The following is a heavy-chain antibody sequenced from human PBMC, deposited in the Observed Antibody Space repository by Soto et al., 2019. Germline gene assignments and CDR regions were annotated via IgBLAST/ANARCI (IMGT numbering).Heavy chain of an antibody. CDR2: IIPIFGTA. CDR1: GGTFSSYA. Sequence: ASVKVSCKASGGTFSSYAISWVRQAPGQGLEWMGGIIPIFGTANYAQKFQGRVTITADKSTSTAYMELSSLRSEDTAVYYCAREHGSGSYSPDFDYWGQGTLVTVSS. V-gene: IGHV1-69*06. CDR3: AREHGSGSYSPDFDY. D-gene: IGHD3-10*01. J-gene: IGHJ4*02.